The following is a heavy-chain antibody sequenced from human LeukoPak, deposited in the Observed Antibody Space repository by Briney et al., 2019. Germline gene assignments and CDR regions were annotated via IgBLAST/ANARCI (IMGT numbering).Heavy chain of an antibody. J-gene: IGHJ3*02. CDR1: GFTLSMYS. Sequence: GGGPRLSCSASGFTLSMYSMKWVRPAPRKGVGGGSSISSSSSYINYADSVKGRFTISRDNAKNSLYLQMNSLRAEDTAVYYCARVGITMIVGDAFDIWGQGTMVTVSS. CDR3: ARVGITMIVGDAFDI. V-gene: IGHV3-21*01. CDR2: ISSSSSYI. D-gene: IGHD3-22*01.